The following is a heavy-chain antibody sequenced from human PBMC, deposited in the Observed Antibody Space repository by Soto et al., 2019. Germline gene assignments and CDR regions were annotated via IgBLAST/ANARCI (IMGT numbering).Heavy chain of an antibody. V-gene: IGHV3-30-3*01. CDR2: ISHDGSNK. J-gene: IGHJ6*02. Sequence: GGSLRLSCAASGFTFSSYAMHWVRQAPGKGLEWVAVISHDGSNKYYADSVKGRFTISRDNSKNTLYLQMNSLRAEDTAVYYCARDMARYYYDSSGYNDYYGMDVWGQGTTVTVSS. CDR1: GFTFSSYA. CDR3: ARDMARYYYDSSGYNDYYGMDV. D-gene: IGHD3-22*01.